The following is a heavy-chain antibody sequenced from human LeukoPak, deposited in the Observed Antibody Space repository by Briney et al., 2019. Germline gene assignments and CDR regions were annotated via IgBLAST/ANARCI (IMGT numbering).Heavy chain of an antibody. CDR3: ARVGYYDSSGFDAFDI. V-gene: IGHV3-7*01. J-gene: IGHJ3*02. Sequence: GGSLRLSCAASGFTFSSYWMSWVRQAPGKGLEWVANIKQGGSEKYYVDSVKGRFTISRDNAKNSLYLQMNSLRAEDTAVYYCARVGYYDSSGFDAFDIWGQGTMVTVSS. CDR2: IKQGGSEK. CDR1: GFTFSSYW. D-gene: IGHD3-22*01.